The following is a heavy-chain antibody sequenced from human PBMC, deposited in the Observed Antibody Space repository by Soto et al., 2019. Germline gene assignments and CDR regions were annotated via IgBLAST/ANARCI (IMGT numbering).Heavy chain of an antibody. CDR2: ISGSGGST. J-gene: IGHJ4*02. Sequence: GSLRLSCAASGFTFSSYAMSWVRQAPGKGLEWVSAISGSGGSTYYADSVKGRFTISRDNSKNTLYLQMNSLRAEDTAVYYCAKDLGVTMIVVVTPFDYWGQGTLVTVSS. CDR3: AKDLGVTMIVVVTPFDY. D-gene: IGHD3-22*01. CDR1: GFTFSSYA. V-gene: IGHV3-23*01.